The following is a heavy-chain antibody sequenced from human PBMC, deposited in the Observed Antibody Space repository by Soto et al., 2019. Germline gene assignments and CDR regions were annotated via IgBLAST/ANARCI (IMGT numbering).Heavy chain of an antibody. CDR3: ARDHGLRAPFDP. CDR1: GGSISSYY. D-gene: IGHD4-17*01. J-gene: IGHJ5*02. Sequence: SETLSLTCTVSGGSISSYYWSWIRQPPGKGLEWIGYIYYSGGTNYNPSLKSRVTISVDTSKNQFSLKLSSVTAADTAVYYCARDHGLRAPFDPWGQGTLVTVS. V-gene: IGHV4-59*01. CDR2: IYYSGGT.